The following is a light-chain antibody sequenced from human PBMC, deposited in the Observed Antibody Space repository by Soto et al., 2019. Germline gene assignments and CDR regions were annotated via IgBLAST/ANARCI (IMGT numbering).Light chain of an antibody. CDR1: ISDIGDYNY. Sequence: QSALTQPASVSGSPGQSITISCVGTISDIGDYNYVSWYQQHPGKVPKVITYDVSNRPSGVSYRFSGTKSGNTASLTVSGLQAEDEADYYCCSYTRSGTLIFGTGTKVTVL. CDR2: DVS. CDR3: CSYTRSGTLI. J-gene: IGLJ1*01. V-gene: IGLV2-14*01.